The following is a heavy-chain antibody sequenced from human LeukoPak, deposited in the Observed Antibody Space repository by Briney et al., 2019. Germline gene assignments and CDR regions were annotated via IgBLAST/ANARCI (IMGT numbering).Heavy chain of an antibody. V-gene: IGHV3-21*01. Sequence: PGGSLRLSCAASGFTFSSYGMHWVRQAPGKGLEWVSSISSSSSYIYYADSVKGRFTISRDNAKNSLYLQMNSLRAEDTAVYYCARVENSSPYYYYYYMDVWGKGTTVTVSS. CDR1: GFTFSSYG. D-gene: IGHD6-6*01. J-gene: IGHJ6*03. CDR2: ISSSSSYI. CDR3: ARVENSSPYYYYYYMDV.